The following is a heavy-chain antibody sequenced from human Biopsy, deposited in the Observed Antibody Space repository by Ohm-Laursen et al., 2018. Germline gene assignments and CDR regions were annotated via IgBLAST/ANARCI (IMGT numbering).Heavy chain of an antibody. J-gene: IGHJ6*02. CDR3: ARATNSTGWPYYYFYGMDV. V-gene: IGHV4-59*01. Sequence: TLSLTCTVSGGSISRDYWSWIRQTPGKGLEGIGYIYYSGCTNYNPSLKSRVTIYVDTSKNQFSLRLNSVTAADTAVYYCARATNSTGWPYYYFYGMDVWGQGTTVTVSS. CDR2: IYYSGCT. D-gene: IGHD2/OR15-2a*01. CDR1: GGSISRDY.